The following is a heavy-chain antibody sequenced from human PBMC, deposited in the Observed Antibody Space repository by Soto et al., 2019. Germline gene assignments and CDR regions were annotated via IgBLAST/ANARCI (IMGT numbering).Heavy chain of an antibody. CDR3: ARIPRVHDYYYYYGMDV. V-gene: IGHV1-2*02. J-gene: IGHJ6*02. Sequence: ASVKVSCKASGYTFTGYYMHWVRQAPGQGLEWMGWINPNSGGTNYAQKFRGRVTMTRDTSISTAYMELSRLRSDDTAVYYCARIPRVHDYYYYYGMDVWGQGTTVTVSS. CDR1: GYTFTGYY. CDR2: INPNSGGT. D-gene: IGHD2-2*02.